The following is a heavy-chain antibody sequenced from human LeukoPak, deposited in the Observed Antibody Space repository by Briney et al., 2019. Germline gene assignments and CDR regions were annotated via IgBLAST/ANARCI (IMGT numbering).Heavy chain of an antibody. Sequence: PGGSLKLSCVASGFTFSGAAMHWVRQASGKGLEWVGRIGSKTDKFATTYAGSVRGRFTISRDDSKNTAYLQMNSLKAEDTAVYYCIHYGSGNYSTDYLGQGTLVTVSS. CDR3: IHYGSGNYSTDY. CDR2: IGSKTDKFAT. CDR1: GFTFSGAA. D-gene: IGHD3-10*01. J-gene: IGHJ4*02. V-gene: IGHV3-73*01.